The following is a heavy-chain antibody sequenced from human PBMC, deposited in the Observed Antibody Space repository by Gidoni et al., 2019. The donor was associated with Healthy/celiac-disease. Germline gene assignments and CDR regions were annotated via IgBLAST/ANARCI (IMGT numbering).Heavy chain of an antibody. Sequence: EVQLVESGGGVVRPGGSLRLSCAASGFTFDDYGMSWVRQAPGKGLEWVSGINWNGGSTGYADSVKGRFTISRDNAKNSLYLQMNSLRAEDTALYYCARDGEGYCSGGSCYPLPIDYWGQGTLVTVSS. V-gene: IGHV3-20*04. J-gene: IGHJ4*02. CDR3: ARDGEGYCSGGSCYPLPIDY. D-gene: IGHD2-15*01. CDR2: INWNGGST. CDR1: GFTFDDYG.